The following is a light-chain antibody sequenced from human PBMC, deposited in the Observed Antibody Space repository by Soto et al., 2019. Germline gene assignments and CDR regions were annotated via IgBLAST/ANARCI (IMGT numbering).Light chain of an antibody. Sequence: EIVMTQSPATLSVSPGERATLSCRASQSVSGNLVWYQQKPGQAPRLLIYGASTRATGIPARFSGSGSGTEFTLSISSLQSEEFAVYYCQQYNNWPPTFGQGTKVEI. CDR2: GAS. J-gene: IGKJ1*01. V-gene: IGKV3D-15*01. CDR3: QQYNNWPPT. CDR1: QSVSGN.